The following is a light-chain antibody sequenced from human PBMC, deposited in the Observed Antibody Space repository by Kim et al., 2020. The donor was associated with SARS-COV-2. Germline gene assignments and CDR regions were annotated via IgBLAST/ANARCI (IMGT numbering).Light chain of an antibody. CDR3: QSYDI. J-gene: IGLJ2*01. CDR1: SGSIVSNY. V-gene: IGLV6-57*03. CDR2: EDD. Sequence: ESPGKTVTISCTRSSGSIVSNYVQWYQQRPGSAPTTVIYEDDQRPSGVPDRFSGSIARSSNSASLTISGLKTEDEADYYCQSYDIFGGGTQLTVL.